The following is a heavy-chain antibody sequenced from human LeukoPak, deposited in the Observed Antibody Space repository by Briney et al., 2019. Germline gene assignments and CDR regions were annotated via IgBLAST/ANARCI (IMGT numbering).Heavy chain of an antibody. CDR1: GGSFSGYY. CDR3: ARRGAAGIGY. CDR2: INHSGST. Sequence: PSETLSLTCAVYGGSFSGYYWGWIRQPPGKGLEWIGEINHSGSTNYNPSLKSRVTISVDTSKNQFSLKLSSVTAADTAVYYCARRGAAGIGYWGQGTLVTVSS. J-gene: IGHJ4*02. D-gene: IGHD6-13*01. V-gene: IGHV4-34*01.